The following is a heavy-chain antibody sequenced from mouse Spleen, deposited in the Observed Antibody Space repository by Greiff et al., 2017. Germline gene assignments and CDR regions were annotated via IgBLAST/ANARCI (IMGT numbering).Heavy chain of an antibody. J-gene: IGHJ2*01. CDR3: TRGTVRVLFDY. D-gene: IGHD1-1*01. Sequence: EVQLQQSGAELVRPGASVKLSCTASGFNIKDDYMHWVKQRPEQGLEWIGWIDPENGDTEYASKFQGKATITADTSSNTAYLQLSSLTSEDTAVYYCTRGTVRVLFDYWGQGTTLTVSS. CDR1: GFNIKDDY. V-gene: IGHV14-4*01. CDR2: IDPENGDT.